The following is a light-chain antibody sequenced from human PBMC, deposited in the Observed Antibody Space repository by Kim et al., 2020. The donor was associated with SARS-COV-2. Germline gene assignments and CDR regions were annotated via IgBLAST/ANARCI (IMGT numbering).Light chain of an antibody. Sequence: QSALTQPASVSGSPGQSITISCTGTSSDVGGYNYVSWYQQHPGKAPKLMIYDVSNRPSGVSNRFSGSKSGNTASLTISGLQAEDEADYYCSSYTSSNPPGFGGGNLLTGL. CDR3: SSYTSSNPPG. J-gene: IGLJ2*01. CDR2: DVS. CDR1: SSDVGGYNY. V-gene: IGLV2-14*03.